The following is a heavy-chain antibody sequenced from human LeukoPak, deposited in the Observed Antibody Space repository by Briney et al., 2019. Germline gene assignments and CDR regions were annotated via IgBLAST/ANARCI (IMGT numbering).Heavy chain of an antibody. D-gene: IGHD5/OR15-5a*01. CDR2: ILNSGTTT. Sequence: GGSLRLSCAASGFTFSSYEMNWVRQAPGKGLEWVSYILNSGTTTYYADSVKGRFTISRDNSKNTVYLQMNSLRVEDTAVYYCARGDGVYVYWGQGTLVTVSS. CDR3: ARGDGVYVY. J-gene: IGHJ4*02. V-gene: IGHV3-48*03. CDR1: GFTFSSYE.